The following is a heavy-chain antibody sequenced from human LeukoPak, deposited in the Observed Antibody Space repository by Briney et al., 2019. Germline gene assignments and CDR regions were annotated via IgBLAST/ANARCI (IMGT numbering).Heavy chain of an antibody. V-gene: IGHV4-59*08. CDR2: LYYSGNT. CDR3: ARHRGYCSSTSCSYNWFDP. Sequence: SETLSLTCTVSGGSISSYYWSWIRQPPGKGLEWIGSLYYSGNTNYNPSLKSRVTISLDTSKNQFSLKLSSVTAADTAVYYCARHRGYCSSTSCSYNWFDPWGQGTLVTVSS. D-gene: IGHD2-2*03. CDR1: GGSISSYY. J-gene: IGHJ5*02.